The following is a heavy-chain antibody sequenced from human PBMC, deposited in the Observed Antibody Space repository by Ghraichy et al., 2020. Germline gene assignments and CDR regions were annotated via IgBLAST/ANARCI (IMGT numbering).Heavy chain of an antibody. J-gene: IGHJ6*02. CDR3: ARGSTVVRFFYYDGMDV. D-gene: IGHD4-23*01. CDR2: ITSSSRTT. V-gene: IGHV3-48*02. Sequence: ETLSLTCAASGFTFSGFSMNWVRQAPGKGLEWVSYITSSSRTTSYANSVKGRFTISRDNAKNSLYLQMSSLRDEDTAVYYCARGSTVVRFFYYDGMDVWGQGTTVTVSS. CDR1: GFTFSGFS.